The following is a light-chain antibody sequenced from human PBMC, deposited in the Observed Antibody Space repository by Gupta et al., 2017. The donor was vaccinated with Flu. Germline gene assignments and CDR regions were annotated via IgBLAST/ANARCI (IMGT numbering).Light chain of an antibody. V-gene: IGKV3-20*01. CDR2: GAS. Sequence: EIVLTQSPGTLSLSPGERATLSCRASQSVSSSLVWYQQKPGQAPRLLIYGASSRANGIPDRFSGSGYGTEFTLTISRREPEDFAVYYCQQNNCSPRTFGQGTXVEVK. J-gene: IGKJ1*01. CDR3: QQNNCSPRT. CDR1: QSVSSS.